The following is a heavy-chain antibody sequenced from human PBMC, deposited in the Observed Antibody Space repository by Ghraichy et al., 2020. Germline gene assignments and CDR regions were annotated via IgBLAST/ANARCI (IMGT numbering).Heavy chain of an antibody. CDR2: IRSKAYGGTT. V-gene: IGHV3-49*03. J-gene: IGHJ5*02. CDR1: GFTFGDYA. Sequence: GALRLSCTASGFTFGDYAMSWFRQAPGKGLEWVGFIRSKAYGGTTEYAASVKGRFTISRDDSKSIAYLQMNSLKTEDTAVYYCTRVVGVVVAGIRRRNWFDPWGQGTLVTVSS. D-gene: IGHD2-15*01. CDR3: TRVVGVVVAGIRRRNWFDP.